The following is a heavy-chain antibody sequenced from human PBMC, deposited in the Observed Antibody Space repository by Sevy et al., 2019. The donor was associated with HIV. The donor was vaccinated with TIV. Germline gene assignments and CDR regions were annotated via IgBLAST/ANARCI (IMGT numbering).Heavy chain of an antibody. J-gene: IGHJ4*02. CDR3: AKDRIEGARKLDY. V-gene: IGHV3-23*01. D-gene: IGHD1-26*01. Sequence: GGSLRLSCAASGFTFGNYAMTWVRQAAGKLLEWVSSISGPGGTTYYADSVKGRFTISRDNSKNTLYIQMNSLRAEDTAVYYCAKDRIEGARKLDYWGQGTLVTVSS. CDR2: ISGPGGTT. CDR1: GFTFGNYA.